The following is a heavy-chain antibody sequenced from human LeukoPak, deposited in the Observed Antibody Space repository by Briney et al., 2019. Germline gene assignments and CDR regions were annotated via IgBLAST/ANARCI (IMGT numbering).Heavy chain of an antibody. CDR1: GFTFSNYW. D-gene: IGHD3-3*01. J-gene: IGHJ4*02. CDR2: IRYDGSNK. CDR3: AKATDDFWSGYYTD. V-gene: IGHV3-30*02. Sequence: GGSLRLSCAASGFTFSNYWMHWVRQAPGKGLEWVAFIRYDGSNKYYADSVKGRFTISRDNSKNTLYLQMNSLRAEDTAVYYCAKATDDFWSGYYTDWGQGTLVTVSS.